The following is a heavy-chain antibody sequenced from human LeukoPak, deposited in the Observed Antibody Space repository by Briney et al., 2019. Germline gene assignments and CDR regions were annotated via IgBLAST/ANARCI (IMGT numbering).Heavy chain of an antibody. Sequence: SETLSLTCAVYGGSFSDYYWNWIRQPPGKGLEWIGEINHSGSTNYNPSLKSRVTISVDTSKNQFSLKLSSVTAADTAVYYCARDLMVLRFLEWRYRGNYWGQGTLVTVSS. D-gene: IGHD3-3*01. CDR3: ARDLMVLRFLEWRYRGNY. CDR1: GGSFSDYY. V-gene: IGHV4-34*01. CDR2: INHSGST. J-gene: IGHJ4*02.